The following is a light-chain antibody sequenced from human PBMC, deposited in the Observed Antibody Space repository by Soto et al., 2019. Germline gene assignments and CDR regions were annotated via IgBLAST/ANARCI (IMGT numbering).Light chain of an antibody. Sequence: QSVLTQPASVSGSPGQSITISCTGTSSDVGGHNYVSWYQQHPGKAPKLIIYEVSIRPSGVSNRFSGSKSGNTASLTISGLQAEDDSYYYCVSHRGYDLCVLGTGTKVTVL. CDR3: VSHRGYDLCV. CDR1: SSDVGGHNY. V-gene: IGLV2-14*01. J-gene: IGLJ1*01. CDR2: EVS.